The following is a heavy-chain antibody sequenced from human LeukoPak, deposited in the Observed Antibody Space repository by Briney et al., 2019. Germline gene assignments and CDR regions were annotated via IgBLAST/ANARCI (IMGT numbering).Heavy chain of an antibody. D-gene: IGHD6-19*01. Sequence: SETLSLTCNVSGGSVSSGSYYWSWIRQPPGKGLEWIGSIYYSGSTYYNPSLKSRVTISVDTSKNQFSLKLSSVTAADTAVYYCARLNSGWYDLYFDYWGQGTLVTVSS. CDR2: IYYSGST. CDR1: GGSVSSGSYY. CDR3: ARLNSGWYDLYFDY. V-gene: IGHV4-39*01. J-gene: IGHJ4*02.